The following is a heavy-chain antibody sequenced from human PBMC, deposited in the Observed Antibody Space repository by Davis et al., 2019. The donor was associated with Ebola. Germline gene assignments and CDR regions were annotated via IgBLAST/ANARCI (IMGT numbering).Heavy chain of an antibody. CDR3: ARDNPYDSSGYLDY. CDR2: IIPIFGTA. D-gene: IGHD3-22*01. Sequence: SVKVSCKASGGTFSSYAISWVRQAPGQGLEWMGGIIPIFGTANYAQKFQGRVTITADESTSTAYMELRSLRAEDTAVYYCARDNPYDSSGYLDYWGQGTLVTVSS. J-gene: IGHJ4*02. CDR1: GGTFSSYA. V-gene: IGHV1-69*13.